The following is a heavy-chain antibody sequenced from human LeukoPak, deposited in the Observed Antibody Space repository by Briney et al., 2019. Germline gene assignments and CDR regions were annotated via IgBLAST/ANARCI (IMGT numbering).Heavy chain of an antibody. CDR2: IIPIFGTA. Sequence: ASVKVSCKASGGTFSSYAISWVRQAPGQGLEWMGGIIPIFGTANYAQKFQGRVTITADESTSTAYMELSSLRSEDTAVYYCAKDPSRLAVSGKLDHWGGGTPVTVSS. CDR3: AKDPSRLAVSGKLDH. D-gene: IGHD6-19*01. CDR1: GGTFSSYA. J-gene: IGHJ4*02. V-gene: IGHV1-69*13.